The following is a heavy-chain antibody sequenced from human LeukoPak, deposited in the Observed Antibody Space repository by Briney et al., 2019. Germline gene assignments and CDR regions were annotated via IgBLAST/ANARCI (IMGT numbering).Heavy chain of an antibody. CDR3: ARGGKKALAGTRSPQYFQH. CDR2: ISPSGTDI. D-gene: IGHD6-19*01. Sequence: GGSLRLSCAVSGFTFTDTYMTWIRQAPGKGLESLSYISPSGTDISYADSVKGRFTISRDNAKNSLYLQMNSLRPEDTAVYYCARGGKKALAGTRSPQYFQHWGQGTLVTVSS. J-gene: IGHJ1*01. V-gene: IGHV3-11*04. CDR1: GFTFTDTY.